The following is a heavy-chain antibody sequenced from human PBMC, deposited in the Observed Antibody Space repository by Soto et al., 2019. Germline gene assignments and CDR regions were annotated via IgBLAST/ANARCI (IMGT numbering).Heavy chain of an antibody. CDR3: ARDQGYGSLFDY. J-gene: IGHJ4*02. Sequence: SDTLALTCTVSGGSISSYYWSWIRQPTGQGLEWIGYIYYSGSTNYNPSLKSRVTISVDTSKNQFSLKLSSVTAADTAVYYCARDQGYGSLFDYWGQGTLVTVS. CDR2: IYYSGST. D-gene: IGHD5-18*01. V-gene: IGHV4-59*01. CDR1: GGSISSYY.